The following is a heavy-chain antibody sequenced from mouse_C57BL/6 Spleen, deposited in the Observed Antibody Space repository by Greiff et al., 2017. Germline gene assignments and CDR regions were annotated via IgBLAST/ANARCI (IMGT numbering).Heavy chain of an antibody. CDR3: ARWGLKLGPYYYAMDY. D-gene: IGHD4-1*01. J-gene: IGHJ4*01. Sequence: VKLVESGPELVKPGASVKLSCKASGYTFTSYDINWVKQRPGQGLEWIGWIYPRDGSTKYNEKFKGKATLTVDTSSSTAYMELHSLTSEDSAVYFCARWGLKLGPYYYAMDYWGQGTSVTVSS. CDR2: IYPRDGST. V-gene: IGHV1-85*01. CDR1: GYTFTSYD.